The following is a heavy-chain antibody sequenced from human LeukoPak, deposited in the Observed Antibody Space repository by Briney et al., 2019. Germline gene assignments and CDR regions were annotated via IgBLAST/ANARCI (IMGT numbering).Heavy chain of an antibody. CDR1: GFIYSHYG. CDR2: IWSDGTNR. CDR3: VRDAQRGFDYSNSLAY. D-gene: IGHD4-11*01. J-gene: IGHJ4*01. Sequence: GRSLRLSCAASGFIYSHYGMHWVRQAPGKGPEWVAVIWSDGTNRFYAGSVKGRFTISRDNSQNTLFLQMNSLRAEDTAVYYCVRDAQRGFDYSNSLAYWGHGTLVTVSS. V-gene: IGHV3-33*01.